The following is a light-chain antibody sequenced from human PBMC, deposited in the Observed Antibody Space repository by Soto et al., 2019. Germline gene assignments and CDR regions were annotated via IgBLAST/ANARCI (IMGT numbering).Light chain of an antibody. CDR3: QQYNNRPPWT. V-gene: IGKV3-11*01. CDR1: QSVSSY. CDR2: DAS. Sequence: IVFTHSPASLSFSPGQRATLSCSSSQSVSSYLAWYQQKPGQAPRLLIYDASNRATGIPARFSGSGSGTDFTLTISSLEPEDFAVYYCQQYNNRPPWTFGQGTKVDI. J-gene: IGKJ1*01.